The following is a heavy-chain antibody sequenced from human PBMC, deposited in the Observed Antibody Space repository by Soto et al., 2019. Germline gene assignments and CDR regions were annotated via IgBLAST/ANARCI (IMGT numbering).Heavy chain of an antibody. J-gene: IGHJ4*02. D-gene: IGHD3-22*01. CDR3: ARENPFERVVVITAAFDY. CDR1: GDSVSSNSAA. Sequence: SQTLSLTCAISGDSVSSNSAAWNWIRQSPSRGLEWLGRTYYRSKWYNDYAVSVKGRITINPDTSKNQFSLQLNSVTPEDTAVYYCARENPFERVVVITAAFDYWGQGTLVTVSS. CDR2: TYYRSKWYN. V-gene: IGHV6-1*01.